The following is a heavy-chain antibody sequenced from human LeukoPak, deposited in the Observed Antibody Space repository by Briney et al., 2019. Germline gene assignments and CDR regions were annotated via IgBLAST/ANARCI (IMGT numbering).Heavy chain of an antibody. V-gene: IGHV4-34*01. Sequence: SETLSLTCAVYGGSFSGYYWSWIRQPPGKGLEWIGEINHSGSTNSNPSLKSRVTIPVDTSKNQFSLKLSSVTAADTAVYYCARISGPPFDYWGQGTLVTVSS. CDR3: ARISGPPFDY. D-gene: IGHD5-12*01. CDR1: GGSFSGYY. CDR2: INHSGST. J-gene: IGHJ4*02.